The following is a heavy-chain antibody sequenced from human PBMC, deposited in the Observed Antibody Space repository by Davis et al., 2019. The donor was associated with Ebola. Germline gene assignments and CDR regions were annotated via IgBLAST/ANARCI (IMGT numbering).Heavy chain of an antibody. J-gene: IGHJ4*02. CDR1: GVSISRHY. D-gene: IGHD3-10*01. Sequence: PSETLSLTCTVSGVSISRHYWSWIRQPPGKRLEWIVSIYYTGNAYYNSSLASRATISVDTSKNQFSLKLTSVTAANTAMYYCSERGSSVWGQGTLVTVSS. CDR3: SERGSSV. CDR2: IYYTGNA. V-gene: IGHV4-59*03.